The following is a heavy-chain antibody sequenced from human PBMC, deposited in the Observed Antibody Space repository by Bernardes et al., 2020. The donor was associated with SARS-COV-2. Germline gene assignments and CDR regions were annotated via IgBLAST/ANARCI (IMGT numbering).Heavy chain of an antibody. J-gene: IGHJ4*02. CDR3: SCCSSTSCFHY. CDR1: GYTFTGYY. Sequence: ASVKVSCKASGYTFTGYYIHWVRQAPGQGLEWMGWINPNSGGTNYAQKFQGRVTMTRDTSISTAYMELSRLRSDDTAVYFCSCCSSTSCFHYWGQGTLVTVSS. D-gene: IGHD2-2*01. CDR2: INPNSGGT. V-gene: IGHV1-2*02.